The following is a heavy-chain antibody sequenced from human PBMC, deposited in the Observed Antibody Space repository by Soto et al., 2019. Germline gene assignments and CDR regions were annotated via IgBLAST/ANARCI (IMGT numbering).Heavy chain of an antibody. CDR2: ISDSGDRT. CDR1: GFTLSMSA. Sequence: VGSLRLSCASSGFTLSMSAVNWVRQAPGKGLEWVSYISDSGDRTYYADSVKGRFTISRDRSKNTVSLQMDSLRAEDTAVYYCAKDRGIIVKAGDAFDVWGQGTKVTVSS. D-gene: IGHD3-16*02. V-gene: IGHV3-23*01. CDR3: AKDRGIIVKAGDAFDV. J-gene: IGHJ3*01.